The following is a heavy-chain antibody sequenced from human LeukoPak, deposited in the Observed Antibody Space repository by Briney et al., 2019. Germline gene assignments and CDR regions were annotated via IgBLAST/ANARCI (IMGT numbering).Heavy chain of an antibody. V-gene: IGHV3-23*01. CDR3: AKDLGIYGDYFWAFDY. Sequence: GGSLILSCAASGFPFSSYAMTGARQAPGKGLEWVSCISDSGTGTYYADSGKGRFTISRDNSKNMLYLQMNSLRAEDTAVYFCAKDLGIYGDYFWAFDYWGQGTLVTVSS. CDR1: GFPFSSYA. J-gene: IGHJ4*02. D-gene: IGHD4-17*01. CDR2: ISDSGTGT.